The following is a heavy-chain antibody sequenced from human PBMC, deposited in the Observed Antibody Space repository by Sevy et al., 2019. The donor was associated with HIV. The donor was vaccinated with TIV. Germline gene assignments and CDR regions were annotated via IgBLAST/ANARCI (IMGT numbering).Heavy chain of an antibody. V-gene: IGHV4-61*02. CDR2: SYTSGST. Sequence: SETLSLTCTVSGGSISSGSYYWSWIRQPAGKGLEWIGRSYTSGSTNYNPSLKSRVTISVDTSKNQFSLKLSSVTAADTAVYYCARWRKGLDYWGQGTLVTVSS. CDR3: ARWRKGLDY. CDR1: GGSISSGSYY. J-gene: IGHJ4*02.